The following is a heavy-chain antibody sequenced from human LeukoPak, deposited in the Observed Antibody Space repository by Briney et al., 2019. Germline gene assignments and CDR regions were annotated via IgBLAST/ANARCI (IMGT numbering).Heavy chain of an antibody. CDR3: ARALYSSSSSPDY. Sequence: GGSLRLSCAASGFTFSSYGMHWVRQAPGKGLGWVAVIWYDGSNKYYADSVKGRFTISRDNSKNTLYLQMNSLRAEDTAVYYCARALYSSSSSPDYWGQGTLVTVSS. CDR2: IWYDGSNK. V-gene: IGHV3-33*01. D-gene: IGHD6-6*01. CDR1: GFTFSSYG. J-gene: IGHJ4*02.